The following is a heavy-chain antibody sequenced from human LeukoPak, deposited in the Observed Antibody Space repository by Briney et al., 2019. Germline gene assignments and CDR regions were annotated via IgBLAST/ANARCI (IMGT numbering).Heavy chain of an antibody. D-gene: IGHD2-15*01. CDR1: GFTFSSYW. CDR2: IKRDGSEK. CDR3: ARSPGYCSGGSCYLGAFDI. Sequence: GGSLRLSCAASGFTFSSYWMSWVRQAPGKGLEWVANIKRDGSEKYYVDSVKGRFTISRDNAKNSLYLQMNSLRAEDTAVYYCARSPGYCSGGSCYLGAFDIWGQGTMVTVSS. J-gene: IGHJ3*02. V-gene: IGHV3-7*01.